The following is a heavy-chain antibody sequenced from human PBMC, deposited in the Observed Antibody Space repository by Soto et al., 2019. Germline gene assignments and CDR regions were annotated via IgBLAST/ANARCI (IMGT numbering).Heavy chain of an antibody. CDR3: AKGILIGYLIT. V-gene: IGHV1-69*13. Sequence: SVKVSCKASGGTLSSYAISWVRQAPGQGLEWMGGIIPIFGTINYAQKFQGRVTITADESTSTAYMELSSLRSEDTAMYYCAKGILIGYLITWGQGTLVTVSS. D-gene: IGHD1-1*01. J-gene: IGHJ5*02. CDR2: IIPIFGTI. CDR1: GGTLSSYA.